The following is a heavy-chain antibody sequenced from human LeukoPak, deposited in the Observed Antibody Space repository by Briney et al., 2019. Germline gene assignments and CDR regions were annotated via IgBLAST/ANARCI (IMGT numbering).Heavy chain of an antibody. D-gene: IGHD6-19*01. CDR3: ARVIAVAGTGNY. Sequence: GGSLRLSCAASGFTFSSYSMNWVRQAPGKGLEWVSSISNSSSYIYYADSVKGRFTISRDNPKNSLYLQMNRLRAEDTAVYYCARVIAVAGTGNYWGQGTLVTVSS. V-gene: IGHV3-21*01. J-gene: IGHJ4*02. CDR2: ISNSSSYI. CDR1: GFTFSSYS.